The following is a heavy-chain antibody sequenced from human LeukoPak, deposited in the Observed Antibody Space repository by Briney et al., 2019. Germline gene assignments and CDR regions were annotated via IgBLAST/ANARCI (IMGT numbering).Heavy chain of an antibody. CDR1: GFTFSSYS. J-gene: IGHJ3*02. V-gene: IGHV3-48*01. D-gene: IGHD3-3*01. CDR3: ARDPYWTIFGVVTYDAFDI. CDR2: ISSSSSTI. Sequence: PGGSLRLSCAASGFTFSSYSMNWVRQAPGKGLEWVSYISSSSSTIYYADSVKGRFTISRDNAKNSLYLQMNSLGAEDTAVYYCARDPYWTIFGVVTYDAFDIWGQGTMVTVSS.